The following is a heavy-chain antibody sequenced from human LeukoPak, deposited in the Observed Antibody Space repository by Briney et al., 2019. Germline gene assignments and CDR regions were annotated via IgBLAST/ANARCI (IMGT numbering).Heavy chain of an antibody. D-gene: IGHD6-19*01. V-gene: IGHV1-69*01. Sequence: GSSVKVSCKASGGTFSSYAISWVRQAPGQGLEWMGGIIPIFGTANYAQKFQGRVTITADESTSTAYMELSSLRSEDTAVYYCARAHSSGWYHQYYFDYWGQGTLVTVSS. CDR2: IIPIFGTA. CDR1: GGTFSSYA. J-gene: IGHJ4*02. CDR3: ARAHSSGWYHQYYFDY.